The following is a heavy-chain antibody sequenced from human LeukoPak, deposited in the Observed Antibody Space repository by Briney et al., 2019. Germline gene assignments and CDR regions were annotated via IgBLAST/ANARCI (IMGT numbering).Heavy chain of an antibody. V-gene: IGHV4-39*07. J-gene: IGHJ4*02. CDR3: AGATPIPYSYGFDY. CDR2: IYYSGST. D-gene: IGHD5-18*01. CDR1: GGSISSSSYY. Sequence: SETLSLTCTVSGGSISSSSYYWGWIRQPPGKGLEWIGSIYYSGSTYYNPSLKSRVTISVDTSKNQFSLKLSSVTAADTAVYYCAGATPIPYSYGFDYWGQGTLVTVSS.